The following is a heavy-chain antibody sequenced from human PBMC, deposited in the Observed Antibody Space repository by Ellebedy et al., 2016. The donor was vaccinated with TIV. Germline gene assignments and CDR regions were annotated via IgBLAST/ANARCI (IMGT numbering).Heavy chain of an antibody. V-gene: IGHV4-59*12. CDR1: GGSISSYY. Sequence: SETLSLTXTVSGGSISSYYRSWIRQPPGKGLEWIGEIYHSGSTNYNPSLKSRVTISVDKSKNQFSLKLSSVTAADTAVYYCARGETYYDFWSGYYKYYYYYGMDVWGQGTTVTVSS. CDR3: ARGETYYDFWSGYYKYYYYYGMDV. J-gene: IGHJ6*02. D-gene: IGHD3-3*01. CDR2: IYHSGST.